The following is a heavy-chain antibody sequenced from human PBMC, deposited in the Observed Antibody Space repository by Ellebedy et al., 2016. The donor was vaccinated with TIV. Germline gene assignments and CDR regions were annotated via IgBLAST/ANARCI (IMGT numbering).Heavy chain of an antibody. CDR2: IYHSGST. CDR1: GFTFSSYW. V-gene: IGHV4-4*02. Sequence: GSLRLXXAASGFTFSSYWMHWVRQPPGKGLEWIGEIYHSGSTNYNPSLKSRVTISVDKSKNQLSLNLSSMTAADTAVYYCARGGTWPVIFDPWGQGTLVTVSS. J-gene: IGHJ5*02. CDR3: ARGGTWPVIFDP. D-gene: IGHD3-16*01.